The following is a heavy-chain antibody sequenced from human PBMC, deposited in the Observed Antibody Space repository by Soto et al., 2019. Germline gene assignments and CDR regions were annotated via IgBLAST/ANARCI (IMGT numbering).Heavy chain of an antibody. Sequence: GGSLRLSCAASGFTFSDYYMTWIRQAPGKGLEWVSYISSSGTGIYYADSMKGRFTISRDNAKKSLYLQMSSLRAEDTAVYYCARAYSDAFDIWGQGTMVTVSS. D-gene: IGHD2-15*01. CDR1: GFTFSDYY. V-gene: IGHV3-11*01. CDR3: ARAYSDAFDI. CDR2: ISSSGTGI. J-gene: IGHJ3*02.